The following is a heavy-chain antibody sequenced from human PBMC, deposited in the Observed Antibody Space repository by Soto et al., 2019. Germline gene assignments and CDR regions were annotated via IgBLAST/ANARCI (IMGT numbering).Heavy chain of an antibody. J-gene: IGHJ4*02. CDR3: AKSYSSSWYYFDY. CDR2: ISGSGGST. D-gene: IGHD6-13*01. Sequence: EVQLLESGGGLVQPGGSLRLSCAASGFTFSSYAMSWVRQAPGKGLEWVSAISGSGGSTYYADSVKGRFTISRDNSQTTLYLQMNSLRAEDTAVYYCAKSYSSSWYYFDYWGQGTLVTVST. CDR1: GFTFSSYA. V-gene: IGHV3-23*01.